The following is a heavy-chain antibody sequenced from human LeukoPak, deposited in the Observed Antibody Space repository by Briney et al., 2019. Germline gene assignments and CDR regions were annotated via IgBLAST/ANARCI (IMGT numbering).Heavy chain of an antibody. J-gene: IGHJ6*03. CDR3: AKGAEFCTTTCPVDYYYFYYYYMEV. V-gene: IGHV3-23*01. Sequence: GGSLRLSCAASGFTFSNYALNWVRQAPGKALEWVSAISGDGGSKGRFTISRDNSKNSLYLQMNSLGAEDTAVYYCAKGAEFCTTTCPVDYYYFYYYYMEVWGKGTTVTVSS. D-gene: IGHD2-2*01. CDR2: ISGDGGS. CDR1: GFTFSNYA.